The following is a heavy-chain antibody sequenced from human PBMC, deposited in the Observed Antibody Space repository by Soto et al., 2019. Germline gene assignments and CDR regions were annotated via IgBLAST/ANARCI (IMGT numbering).Heavy chain of an antibody. CDR3: ASRHSSPYFDY. Sequence: QVQLQESGPGLVKPSQTLSLTCTVSGGSISSGDYYWSWIRQPPGKGLEWIGSIYYRGSPYYNPSLKRLVTISVDTSKNQFSRKLNSVTAADTAVYYCASRHSSPYFDYWGQGTLVTVSS. D-gene: IGHD6-13*01. J-gene: IGHJ4*02. V-gene: IGHV4-30-4*01. CDR1: GGSISSGDYY. CDR2: IYYRGSP.